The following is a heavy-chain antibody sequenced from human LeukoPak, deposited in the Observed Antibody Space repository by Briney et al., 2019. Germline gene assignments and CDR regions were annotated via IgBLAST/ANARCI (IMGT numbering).Heavy chain of an antibody. V-gene: IGHV3-66*01. CDR2: IYSGGST. D-gene: IGHD2-15*01. Sequence: PGGSLRLSCAASGFTVSSNYTSWVRQAPGKGLEWVSVIYSGGSTYYADSVKGRFTISRDNSKNTLYLQMNSLRAEDTAVYYCARVTGYCSGGSCYYYYYGMDVWGQGTTVTVSS. J-gene: IGHJ6*02. CDR3: ARVTGYCSGGSCYYYYYGMDV. CDR1: GFTVSSNY.